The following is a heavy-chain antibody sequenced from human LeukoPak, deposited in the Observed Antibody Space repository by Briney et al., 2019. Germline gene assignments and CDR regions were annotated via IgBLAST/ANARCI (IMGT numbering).Heavy chain of an antibody. V-gene: IGHV1-46*01. CDR1: GYTFTTYY. Sequence: ASVKVSCKASGYTFTTYYIHWVRQAPGQGLEWMGFINPSGGSTSYAQKFQGRVTMTRDTSTSTVYMELSSLRSEDTAVHYCAREGRDGYNYGDAFDIWGQGTMVTVSS. CDR3: AREGRDGYNYGDAFDI. CDR2: INPSGGST. J-gene: IGHJ3*02. D-gene: IGHD5-12*01.